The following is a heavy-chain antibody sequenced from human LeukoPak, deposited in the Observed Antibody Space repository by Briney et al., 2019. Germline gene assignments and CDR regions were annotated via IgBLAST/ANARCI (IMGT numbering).Heavy chain of an antibody. Sequence: SETLSLTCAVYGGSFSGYYWSWIRQPPGKGLEWIGEINHRGSTTYNPSLKSRVTISVDTSKNHFSLKLSSVTAADTAVYYCARPWVTCGGGTCFTGHFDYWGQGTLVTVSS. J-gene: IGHJ4*02. CDR3: ARPWVTCGGGTCFTGHFDY. V-gene: IGHV4-34*01. CDR2: INHRGST. CDR1: GGSFSGYY. D-gene: IGHD2-15*01.